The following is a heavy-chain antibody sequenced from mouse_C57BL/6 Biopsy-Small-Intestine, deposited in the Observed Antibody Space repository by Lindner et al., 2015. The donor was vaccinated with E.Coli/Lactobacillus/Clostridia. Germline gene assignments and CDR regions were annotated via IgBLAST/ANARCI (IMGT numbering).Heavy chain of an antibody. V-gene: IGHV1-22*01. CDR1: GYTFTDYN. CDR2: INPTNGGT. CDR3: VSYGYDFDY. J-gene: IGHJ2*01. D-gene: IGHD2-2*01. Sequence: VQLQESGPELVKPGASVKMSCKASGYTFTDYNMHWVKQSHGKSLEWIGYINPTNGGTTYNQRFKGKATLTVNKSSSTAYMELRSLTSEDSAVYYCVSYGYDFDYWGQGTTLTVSS.